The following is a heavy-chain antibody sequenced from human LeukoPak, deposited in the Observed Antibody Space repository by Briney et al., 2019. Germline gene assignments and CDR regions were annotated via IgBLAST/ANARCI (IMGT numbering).Heavy chain of an antibody. D-gene: IGHD2-2*01. CDR2: IYYSGST. CDR3: ASVDIVVVPAAPSAEYFQH. Sequence: PSETLSLTCTVSGGSISSSSYYWSWIRQPPGKGLEWIGYIYYSGSTNYNPSLKSRVTISVDTSKNQFSLKLSSVTAADTAVYYCASVDIVVVPAAPSAEYFQHWGQGTLVTVSS. CDR1: GGSISSSSYY. V-gene: IGHV4-61*01. J-gene: IGHJ1*01.